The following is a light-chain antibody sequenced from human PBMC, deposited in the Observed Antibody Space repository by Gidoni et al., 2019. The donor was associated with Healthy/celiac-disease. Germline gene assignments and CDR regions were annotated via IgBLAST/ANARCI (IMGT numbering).Light chain of an antibody. Sequence: DTQMTQSPSSLSASVGDRVTIPCRASQSLSSYLNWYQQKPGKAHKLLIYDASSLQSGVPSRFSGSGSGTDFTLTISSLQPEDFAIYYCQQSYSTPYTFGQGTKLEIK. CDR1: QSLSSY. V-gene: IGKV1-39*01. J-gene: IGKJ2*01. CDR3: QQSYSTPYT. CDR2: DAS.